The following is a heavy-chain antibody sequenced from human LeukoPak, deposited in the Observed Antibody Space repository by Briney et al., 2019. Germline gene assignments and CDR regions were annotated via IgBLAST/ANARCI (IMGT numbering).Heavy chain of an antibody. D-gene: IGHD6-13*01. CDR3: AKDGPYTSSFDY. Sequence: GGSLRLSCAASGLSFSSYGMHWVRQGPGKGLEWVAVISPDGDNEYYADSVKGRITISRDNSKNTLYLQMNSLRSDDTAVYYCAKDGPYTSSFDYWGQGTLVIVSS. J-gene: IGHJ4*02. CDR1: GLSFSSYG. V-gene: IGHV3-30*18. CDR2: ISPDGDNE.